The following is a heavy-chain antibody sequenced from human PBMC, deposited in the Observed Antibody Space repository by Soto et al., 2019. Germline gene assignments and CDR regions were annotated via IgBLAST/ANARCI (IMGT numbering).Heavy chain of an antibody. CDR3: AREGSYDILTGYPRPLDY. J-gene: IGHJ4*02. D-gene: IGHD3-9*01. CDR2: INTNSGGT. Sequence: ASVKVSCKASGYTFTGYYMHWVRQAPGQGLEWMGWINTNSGGTNYAQKFQGRVTMTRDTSISAAYMELSRLRSDDTAVYYCAREGSYDILTGYPRPLDYWGQGTLVTVSS. CDR1: GYTFTGYY. V-gene: IGHV1-2*02.